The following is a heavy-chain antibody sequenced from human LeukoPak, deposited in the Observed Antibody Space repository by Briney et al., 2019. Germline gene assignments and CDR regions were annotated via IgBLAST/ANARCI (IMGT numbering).Heavy chain of an antibody. CDR2: ISAYNGNT. Sequence: ASVKVSCKASGYTFTSYGISWVRQAPGQGLEWMGWISAYNGNTNYAQKLQGRVTMTTDTSTSTAYMELRSLRSDDTAVYYCARHSSGYSLDAFDIWGQGTMVTVSS. D-gene: IGHD3-22*01. CDR3: ARHSSGYSLDAFDI. V-gene: IGHV1-18*01. CDR1: GYTFTSYG. J-gene: IGHJ3*02.